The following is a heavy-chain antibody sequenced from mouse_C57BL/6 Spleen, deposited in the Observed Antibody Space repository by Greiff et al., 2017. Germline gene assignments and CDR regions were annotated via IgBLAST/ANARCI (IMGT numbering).Heavy chain of an antibody. Sequence: EVQRVESGGDLVKPGGSLKLSCAASGFTFSSYGMSWVRQTPDKRLEWVATISSGGSYTYYPDSVKGRFTISRDNAKNTLYLQMSSLKSEDTAMYYCARDGYSDHLRFDYWGQGTTLTVSS. V-gene: IGHV5-6*01. J-gene: IGHJ2*01. CDR2: ISSGGSYT. CDR1: GFTFSSYG. D-gene: IGHD2-3*01. CDR3: ARDGYSDHLRFDY.